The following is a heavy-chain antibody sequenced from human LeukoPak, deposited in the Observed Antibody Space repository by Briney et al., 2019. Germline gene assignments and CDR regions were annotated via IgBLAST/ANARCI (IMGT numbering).Heavy chain of an antibody. CDR3: ARGRGHYDSSDCYYEGDGFDI. D-gene: IGHD3-22*01. V-gene: IGHV1-2*02. Sequence: ASVKVSCKASGYTFTGYYMHWVRQAPGQGLEWMGWIDPNSDGTNYAQKFQGRVTMTRDTSISAAYMELSRLRSDDTAVYYCARGRGHYDSSDCYYEGDGFDIWGQGTMVTVSS. CDR1: GYTFTGYY. CDR2: IDPNSDGT. J-gene: IGHJ3*02.